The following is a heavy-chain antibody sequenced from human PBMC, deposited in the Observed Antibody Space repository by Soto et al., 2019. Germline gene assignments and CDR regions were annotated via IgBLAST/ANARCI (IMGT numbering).Heavy chain of an antibody. D-gene: IGHD1-26*01. V-gene: IGHV4-34*01. Sequence: SETLSLTCAVYGGSLSGYYWSWIRQPPGKALEWIGEINYSGNTNYNPSLKSRVTISVDTSKNQLFLNLTSVTAADTAMYYCARHHVRGRSIAGAAEFWGQGTLVTVSS. CDR3: ARHHVRGRSIAGAAEF. J-gene: IGHJ4*02. CDR1: GGSLSGYY. CDR2: INYSGNT.